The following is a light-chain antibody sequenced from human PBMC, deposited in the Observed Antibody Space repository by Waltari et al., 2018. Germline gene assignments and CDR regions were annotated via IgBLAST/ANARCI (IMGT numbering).Light chain of an antibody. CDR2: WAS. CDR3: QQYYSTLT. J-gene: IGKJ3*01. V-gene: IGKV4-1*01. Sequence: DIVMTQSPDSLTVSLGERATINCKSSQSVLYSSNNKNYLAWYQQKPGPPPRRLIYWASTRESGVPDRFSGSGSGTDFTLTISSLQAEDVAVYYCQQYYSTLTFGPGTKVDIK. CDR1: QSVLYSSNNKNY.